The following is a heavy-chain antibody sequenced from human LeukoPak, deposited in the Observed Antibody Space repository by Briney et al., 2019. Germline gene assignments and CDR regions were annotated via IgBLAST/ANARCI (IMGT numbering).Heavy chain of an antibody. J-gene: IGHJ4*02. Sequence: GGSLRLSCAASGFTFSSYAMSWVRQAPGKGLEWVSAISGSGGSTYYADSVKGRFTISRDNSKNTLYLQMNSLRAEDTAVYYCARHPEPGYCSSTSCHESYFDYWGQGTLVTVSS. D-gene: IGHD2-2*01. CDR1: GFTFSSYA. CDR2: ISGSGGST. V-gene: IGHV3-23*01. CDR3: ARHPEPGYCSSTSCHESYFDY.